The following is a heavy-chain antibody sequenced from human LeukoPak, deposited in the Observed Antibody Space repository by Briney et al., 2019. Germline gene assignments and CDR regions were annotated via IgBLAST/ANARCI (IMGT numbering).Heavy chain of an antibody. CDR2: INPSGGST. Sequence: ASVKVSCKASGYTFTSYYMHWVRQAPGQGLEWMGIINPSGGSTSYAQKFQGRVTMTRDMSTSTVYMELSSLRSEDTAVYYCARVPLRLGAFDIWGQGTMVTVSS. D-gene: IGHD3-16*01. CDR3: ARVPLRLGAFDI. J-gene: IGHJ3*02. CDR1: GYTFTSYY. V-gene: IGHV1-46*01.